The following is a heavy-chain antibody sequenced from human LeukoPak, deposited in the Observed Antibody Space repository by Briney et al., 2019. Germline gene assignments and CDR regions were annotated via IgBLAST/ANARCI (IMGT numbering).Heavy chain of an antibody. D-gene: IGHD7-27*01. CDR1: DGSINSFY. V-gene: IGHV4-59*01. Sequence: SETLSLTCTVSDGSINSFYWSWIRQSPGKGLEWIGYIYYTETSYNPSLKSRVTISADTSKNQFSLKLYSVTAADTAVYYCATRKLGNDYWGQGTLVTVSS. J-gene: IGHJ4*02. CDR2: IYYTET. CDR3: ATRKLGNDY.